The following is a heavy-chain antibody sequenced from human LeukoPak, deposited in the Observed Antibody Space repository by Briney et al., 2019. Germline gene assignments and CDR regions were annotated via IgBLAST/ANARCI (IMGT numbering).Heavy chain of an antibody. J-gene: IGHJ4*02. CDR3: AKMGNPAAVTTDY. CDR2: IYYSGST. D-gene: IGHD4-17*01. V-gene: IGHV4-59*08. CDR1: GGSISSYY. Sequence: PSETLSLTCTVSGGSISSYYWSWIRQPPGKGLEWIGYIYYSGSTNYNPPLKSRVTISIDTSKNQFSLKLSSVTAADTAIYYCAKMGNPAAVTTDYWGQGTLVTVSS.